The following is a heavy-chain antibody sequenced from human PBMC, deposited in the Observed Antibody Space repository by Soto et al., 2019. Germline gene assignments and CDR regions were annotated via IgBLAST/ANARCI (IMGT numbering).Heavy chain of an antibody. J-gene: IGHJ3*02. CDR3: ATQGRVVEDAFDI. Sequence: QVQLVESGGGVVQPGRSLRLSCAASGFTFSSYGMHWVRQAPGKGLEWVAVIWYDGSNKYYADSVKGRFTISRDNSKNSLYLQMNSLRAEDTALYYCATQGRVVEDAFDIWGQGTMVTVSS. CDR2: IWYDGSNK. D-gene: IGHD2-15*01. V-gene: IGHV3-33*01. CDR1: GFTFSSYG.